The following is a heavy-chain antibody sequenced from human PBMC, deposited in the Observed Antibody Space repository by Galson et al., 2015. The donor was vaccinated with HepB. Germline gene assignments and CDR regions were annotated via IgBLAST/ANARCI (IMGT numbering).Heavy chain of an antibody. V-gene: IGHV1-69*04. CDR3: ARVPYDTAMDYYYYGMDV. D-gene: IGHD5-18*01. Sequence: SVKVSCKASGGTFSSYAISWVRQAPGQGLEWMGRIIPILGIANYAQKFQGRVTITADKSTSTAYMELSSLRSEDTAVYYCARVPYDTAMDYYYYGMDVWGQGTTVTVSS. CDR2: IIPILGIA. J-gene: IGHJ6*02. CDR1: GGTFSSYA.